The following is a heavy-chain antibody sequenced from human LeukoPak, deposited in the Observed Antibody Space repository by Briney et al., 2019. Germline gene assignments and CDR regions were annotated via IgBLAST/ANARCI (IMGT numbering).Heavy chain of an antibody. CDR2: ISGSGGST. V-gene: IGHV3-23*01. Sequence: GGTLRLSCAASGFTFSSFGMSWVRQAPGKGLEWVSAISGSGGSTYYADSVKGRFTISRDNSKNTLYLQMNSLRAEDTAVYYCAKDYSGSYYPAFDIWGQGTMVAVSS. CDR1: GFTFSSFG. J-gene: IGHJ3*02. D-gene: IGHD1-26*01. CDR3: AKDYSGSYYPAFDI.